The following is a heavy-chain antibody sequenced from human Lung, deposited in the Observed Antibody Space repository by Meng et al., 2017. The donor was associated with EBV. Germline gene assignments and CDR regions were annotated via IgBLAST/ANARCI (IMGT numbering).Heavy chain of an antibody. J-gene: IGHJ5*02. D-gene: IGHD4-17*01. CDR3: ARERMAVTTQTNWFDP. CDR1: GYTITGYY. V-gene: IGHV1-2*06. CDR2: KNTNSGGT. Sequence: QVQLAQSGSAEKKPGTSWKVHCTASGYTITGYYMHWVGQAPGQRLEWKGRKNTNSGGTNYAQKFQGRATMTRDTSISTAYMELSRLRSDDTAVYYCARERMAVTTQTNWFDPGGQGTLVTVS.